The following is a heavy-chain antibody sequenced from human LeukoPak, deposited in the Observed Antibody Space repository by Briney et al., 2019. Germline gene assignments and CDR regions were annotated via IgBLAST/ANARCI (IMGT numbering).Heavy chain of an antibody. D-gene: IGHD1-26*01. V-gene: IGHV3-66*01. J-gene: IGHJ4*02. CDR1: GFTVSINY. CDR2: VYSGGST. Sequence: GGSLRVSCAASGFTVSINYMSCVRQAPGKGLEWVSVVYSGGSTHYADSVKGRFTISRDNSKNTLYLHMNSLRAEDTAVYYCATADSGSYSSGFDDGGQGTLVTVSS. CDR3: ATADSGSYSSGFDD.